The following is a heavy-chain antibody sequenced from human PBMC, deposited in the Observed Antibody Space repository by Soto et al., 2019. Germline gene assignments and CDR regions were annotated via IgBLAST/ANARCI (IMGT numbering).Heavy chain of an antibody. V-gene: IGHV3-30-3*01. CDR1: GFTFSSYA. CDR2: MSYDGSNK. J-gene: IGHJ4*02. CDR3: ARDGGAY. Sequence: QVQLVESGGGVVQPGRSLRLSCAASGFTFSSYAMHWVRRAPGKGLEWMAVMSYDGSNKYYADSVQGRFTISRDNSKNTLYLQMNSLRPEDTALYYCARDGGAYWGQGTLVIVSS. D-gene: IGHD3-16*01.